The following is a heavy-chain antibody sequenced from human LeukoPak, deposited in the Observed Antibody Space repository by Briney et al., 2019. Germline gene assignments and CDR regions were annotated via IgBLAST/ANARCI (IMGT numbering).Heavy chain of an antibody. J-gene: IGHJ6*02. CDR1: GGSISSGDYY. CDR2: IYYSGST. D-gene: IGHD4-11*01. CDR3: ARGGSWTTVFYYYYGMDV. V-gene: IGHV4-30-4*01. Sequence: SETLSLTCTVSGGSISSGDYYWSWIRQPPGKGLEWIGYIYYSGSTYYNPSLKSRVTISVDTSKNQFSLKLSSVTAADTAVYYCARGGSWTTVFYYYYGMDVWGQGTTVTVSS.